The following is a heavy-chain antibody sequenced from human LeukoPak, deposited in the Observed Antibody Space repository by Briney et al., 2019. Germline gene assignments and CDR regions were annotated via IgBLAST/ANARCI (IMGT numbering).Heavy chain of an antibody. CDR1: GFTFSSYA. CDR2: ISGSGGST. D-gene: IGHD6-13*01. J-gene: IGHJ2*01. V-gene: IGHV3-23*01. Sequence: PGGSLRLSCAASGFTFSSYAMSWVRQAPGKGLEWVSAISGSGGSTYYADSVKGRFTISRDNPKNTLYLQMNSLRAEDTAVYYCAKPTSRGSSWYFWYFDLWGRGTLVTVSS. CDR3: AKPTSRGSSWYFWYFDL.